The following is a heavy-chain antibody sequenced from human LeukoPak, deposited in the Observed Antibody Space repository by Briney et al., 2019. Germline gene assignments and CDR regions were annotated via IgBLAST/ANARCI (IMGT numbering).Heavy chain of an antibody. CDR1: GFTFSSYG. Sequence: GGSLRLSCVASGFTFSSYGMHWVRQAPGKGLEWVAVISYDGSNDYYTDSVKGRFTISRDDSKNTLYLQMNSLRAEDTAVYYCAKPEQWLVPYYYYYYHMDVWGQGTTVTVSS. J-gene: IGHJ6*02. V-gene: IGHV3-30*18. CDR2: ISYDGSND. CDR3: AKPEQWLVPYYYYYYHMDV. D-gene: IGHD6-19*01.